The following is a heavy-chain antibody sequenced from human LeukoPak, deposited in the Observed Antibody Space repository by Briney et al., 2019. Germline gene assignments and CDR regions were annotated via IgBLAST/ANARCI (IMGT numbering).Heavy chain of an antibody. CDR1: GGSISSGGYY. V-gene: IGHV4-31*03. D-gene: IGHD3-10*01. Sequence: TLSLTCTVSGGSISSGGYYWSWIRQHPGKGLEWIGYIYYSGSTYYNPSLKSRVTISVDTSKNQFSLKLSSVTAADTAVYYCAGELRGFGELDNWFDPWGQGTLVTVSS. CDR2: IYYSGST. J-gene: IGHJ5*02. CDR3: AGELRGFGELDNWFDP.